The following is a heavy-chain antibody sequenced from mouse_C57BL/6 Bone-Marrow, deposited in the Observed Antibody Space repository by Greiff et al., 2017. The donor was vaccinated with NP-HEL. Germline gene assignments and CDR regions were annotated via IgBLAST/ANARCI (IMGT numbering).Heavy chain of an antibody. CDR2: IYPRSGNT. J-gene: IGHJ2*01. D-gene: IGHD2-3*01. CDR1: GYTFTSYG. V-gene: IGHV1-81*01. Sequence: VQLQQSGAELARPGASVKLSCKASGYTFTSYGISWVKQRTGQGLEWIGEIYPRSGNTYYNEKFKGKATLTADKSSSTAYMELRSLTSEDSAVYFCARRWLLLGNYFDYWGQGTTLTVSS. CDR3: ARRWLLLGNYFDY.